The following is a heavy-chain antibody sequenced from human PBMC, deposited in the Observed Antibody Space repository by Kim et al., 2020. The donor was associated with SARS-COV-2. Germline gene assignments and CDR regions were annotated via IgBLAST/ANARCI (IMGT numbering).Heavy chain of an antibody. D-gene: IGHD1-7*01. J-gene: IGHJ4*02. CDR3: AREETAATTRSFAY. V-gene: IGHV4-4*07. CDR2: FYTSGST. CDR1: GGSISSYY. Sequence: SETLSLTCTVSGGSISSYYWTWIRQPAGKGLEWIGRFYTSGSTNYNTSLKSRFTMSIDTSKNQFSLKLSSVTAADTAVYYCAREETAATTRSFAYWGQGTLVTVS.